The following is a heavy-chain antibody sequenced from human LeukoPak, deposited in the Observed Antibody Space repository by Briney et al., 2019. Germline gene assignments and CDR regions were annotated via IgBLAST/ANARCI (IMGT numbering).Heavy chain of an antibody. CDR1: GYTFTSYG. Sequence: GASVKVSCKASGYTFTSYGISWVRQAPGQGLEWMGWISTYNADTDYAQNLQGRVTMTRDTSTSTAYMELRSLTSDDTAVYYCARDLFEWGVAGGHDFWGQGTLVTVSS. CDR2: ISTYNADT. V-gene: IGHV1-18*01. CDR3: ARDLFEWGVAGGHDF. J-gene: IGHJ4*02. D-gene: IGHD3-10*01.